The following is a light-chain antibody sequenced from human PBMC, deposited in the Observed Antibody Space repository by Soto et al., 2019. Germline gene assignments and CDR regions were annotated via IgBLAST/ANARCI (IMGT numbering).Light chain of an antibody. Sequence: DIQMTQSPSTLSASVGDRVTITCRASQSISSWLAWYQQKPGKAPKLLIYDASSLESGVSSRFSGSGSGKEFTLTISSLQPVDFATYYCQQYNSYSYTFGQGTKLEI. V-gene: IGKV1-5*01. CDR2: DAS. CDR1: QSISSW. CDR3: QQYNSYSYT. J-gene: IGKJ2*01.